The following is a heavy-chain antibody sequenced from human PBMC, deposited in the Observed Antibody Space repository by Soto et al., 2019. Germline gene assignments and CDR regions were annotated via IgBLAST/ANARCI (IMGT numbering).Heavy chain of an antibody. CDR1: GYTLTELS. V-gene: IGHV1-24*01. J-gene: IGHJ6*03. CDR3: ATASAGVVVPHWHYYYMDV. CDR2: FDPEDGET. Sequence: VKVSCKVSGYTLTELSMHWVRQAPGKGLEWMGGFDPEDGETIYAQKFQGRVTMTEDTSTDTAYMELSSLRSEDTAVYYCATASAGVVVPHWHYYYMDVWGKGTTVTVSS. D-gene: IGHD2-2*01.